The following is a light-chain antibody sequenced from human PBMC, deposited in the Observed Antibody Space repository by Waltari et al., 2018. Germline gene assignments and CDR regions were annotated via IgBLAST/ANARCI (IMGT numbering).Light chain of an antibody. CDR1: SSDVGGYTH. J-gene: IGLJ3*02. CDR3: SSYPTSNTWV. CDR2: EVT. V-gene: IGLV2-14*01. Sequence: QSALTQPASVPGSPGQPITLSCPGTSSDVGGYTHVPWYHHHPGKAPKRMIFEVTDRPTGVSKPFPGSKSGKTASLTISGLQAEDEADYYCSSYPTSNTWVFGGGTKVTVL.